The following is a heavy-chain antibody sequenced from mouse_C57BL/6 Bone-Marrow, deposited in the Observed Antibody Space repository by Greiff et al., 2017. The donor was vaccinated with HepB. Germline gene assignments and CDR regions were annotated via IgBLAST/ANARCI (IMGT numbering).Heavy chain of an antibody. CDR3: AREYYGSSYVHFDY. D-gene: IGHD1-1*01. V-gene: IGHV1-81*01. CDR1: GYTFTSYG. CDR2: IYPRSGNT. Sequence: VQLQQSGAELARPGASVKLSCKASGYTFTSYGISWVKQRTGQGLEWIGEIYPRSGNTYYNEKFKGKATLTADKSSSTAYMELRSLTSEDSAVYFCAREYYGSSYVHFDYWGQGTTLTVSS. J-gene: IGHJ2*01.